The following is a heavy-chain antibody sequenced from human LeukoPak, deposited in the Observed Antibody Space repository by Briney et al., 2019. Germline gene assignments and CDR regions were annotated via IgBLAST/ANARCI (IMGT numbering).Heavy chain of an antibody. CDR2: INHSGST. J-gene: IGHJ5*02. D-gene: IGHD2/OR15-2a*01. CDR3: AAPPRARGLGRGAFLLYH. CDR1: GGSFSGYY. Sequence: PSETLSLTCAVYGGSFSGYYWSWIRQPPGKGLEWIGEINHSGSTNYNPSLKSRVTISVDTSKNQFSLKLSSLTAAGTAVDYCAAPPRARGLGRGAFLLYHLGQGTLVTVFS. V-gene: IGHV4-34*01.